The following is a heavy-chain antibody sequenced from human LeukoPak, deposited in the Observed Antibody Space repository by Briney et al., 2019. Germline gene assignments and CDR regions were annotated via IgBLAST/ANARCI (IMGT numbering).Heavy chain of an antibody. J-gene: IGHJ4*02. D-gene: IGHD3-22*01. CDR2: INSDGSRI. V-gene: IGHV3-74*01. CDR3: ASSPVITRD. Sequence: GRSLRRSCAASGFTFSSYGVHWVRQAPGKGLEWVSRINSDGSRITYADSVKGRFTISRDNAKNTLYLQMNSLRVEDTAVYYCASSPVITRDWGQGTLVTVSS. CDR1: GFTFSSYG.